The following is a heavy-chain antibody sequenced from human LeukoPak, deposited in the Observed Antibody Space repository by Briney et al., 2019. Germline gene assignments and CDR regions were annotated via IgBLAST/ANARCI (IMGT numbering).Heavy chain of an antibody. D-gene: IGHD3-10*01. V-gene: IGHV4-39*01. CDR2: IYYSGST. J-gene: IGHJ3*01. CDR3: ARPYYYGSGSPKVV. CDR1: GGSISSSSYY. Sequence: PSETLSLTCTVSGGSISSSSYYWGWIRQPPGKGLEWIGSIYYSGSTYYNPSLKSRVTISVDTSKNQFSLKLSSVTAADTAVYYCARPYYYGSGSPKVVRGQGTMVTVSS.